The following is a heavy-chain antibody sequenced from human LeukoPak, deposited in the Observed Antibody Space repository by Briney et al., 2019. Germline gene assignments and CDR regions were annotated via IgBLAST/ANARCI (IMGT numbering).Heavy chain of an antibody. J-gene: IGHJ4*02. CDR3: ARRLQRHFDY. V-gene: IGHV5-10-1*01. CDR2: IDPSDSYT. CDR1: GYSFTSYW. D-gene: IGHD2-15*01. Sequence: GESLKISCRGSGYSFTSYWISWVRQMPGKGLEWMGRIDPSDSYTNYSPSFQGHVTISVDKSISTAYLQWSSLKASDTAMYYCARRLQRHFDYWGQGTLVTVSS.